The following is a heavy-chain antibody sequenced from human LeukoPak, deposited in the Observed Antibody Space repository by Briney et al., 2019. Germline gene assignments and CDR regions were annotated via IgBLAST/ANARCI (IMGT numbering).Heavy chain of an antibody. Sequence: GESLKISCKGSGYSFTSQWIGWVRQMPGKGLEWMGIIYPGDSDTRYSPSFQGQVTISADKSISTAYLQWSSLKASDTAMYYCARLDSAGYSSGWYGMDVWGQGTTVTVSS. D-gene: IGHD6-19*01. CDR1: GYSFTSQW. J-gene: IGHJ6*02. CDR3: ARLDSAGYSSGWYGMDV. V-gene: IGHV5-51*01. CDR2: IYPGDSDT.